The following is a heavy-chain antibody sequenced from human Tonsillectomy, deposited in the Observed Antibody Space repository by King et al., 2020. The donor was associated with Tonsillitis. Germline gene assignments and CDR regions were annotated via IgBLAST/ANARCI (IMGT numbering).Heavy chain of an antibody. CDR2: VYSSGST. CDR3: ARDYYDTSGYSSFYFDY. Sequence: VQLQESGPGLVKPSETLSLTCTVSDDSITGYYWSWIRQPAGKGLEWIGRVYSSGSTNYNPSLKSRVTMSVDTSKNQFSLRLNSVTAADSAVYYCARDYYDTSGYSSFYFDYWGQGILVTVSS. V-gene: IGHV4-4*07. CDR1: DDSITGYY. J-gene: IGHJ4*02. D-gene: IGHD3-22*01.